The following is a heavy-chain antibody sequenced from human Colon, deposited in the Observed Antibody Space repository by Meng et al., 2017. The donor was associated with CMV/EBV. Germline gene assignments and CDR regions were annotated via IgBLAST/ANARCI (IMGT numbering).Heavy chain of an antibody. D-gene: IGHD3-16*01. V-gene: IGHV4-39*01. CDR3: ARNLYSYGSNWCDP. CDR1: GGSIISSGYY. J-gene: IGHJ5*02. CDR2: IYYTGNT. Sequence: SETLSLTCSVSGGSIISSGYYWGWIRQPPGKGLEWIGSIYYTGNTYYNASLESRVTISVDTSKNQLSLRLSSVTAADTAVYYCARNLYSYGSNWCDPWGQGTLVTVSS.